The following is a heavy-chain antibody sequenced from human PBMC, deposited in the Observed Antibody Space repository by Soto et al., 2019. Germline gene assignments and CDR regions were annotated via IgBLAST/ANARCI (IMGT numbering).Heavy chain of an antibody. Sequence: TLSLTCTVSGGSISSYYWSWIRQPPGKALEWLARIDWDDDKYYSTSLKTRLTISKDTSKNQVVLTMTNMDPVDTATYYCARSLVSCYYGMDVWGQGTTVTVSS. D-gene: IGHD2-2*01. V-gene: IGHV2-70*11. CDR1: GGSISSYYW. J-gene: IGHJ6*02. CDR3: ARSLVSCYYGMDV. CDR2: IDWDDDK.